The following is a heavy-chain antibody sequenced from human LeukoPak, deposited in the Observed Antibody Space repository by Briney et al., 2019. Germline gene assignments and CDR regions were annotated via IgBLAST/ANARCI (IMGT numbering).Heavy chain of an antibody. D-gene: IGHD1-26*01. Sequence: GGSLRLSCAASGFTFSSYEMNWVRQAPGKGLEWVSYISSSGSTIYYADSVKGRFTISRDNAKNSLYLQMNSLRAEDTAVYYCAKSRLVGATSRVYYFDYWGQGTLVTVSS. V-gene: IGHV3-48*03. CDR1: GFTFSSYE. CDR3: AKSRLVGATSRVYYFDY. CDR2: ISSSGSTI. J-gene: IGHJ4*02.